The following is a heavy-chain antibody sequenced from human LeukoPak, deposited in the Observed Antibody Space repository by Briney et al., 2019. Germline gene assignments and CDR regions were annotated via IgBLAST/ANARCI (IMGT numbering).Heavy chain of an antibody. CDR2: INHSGST. V-gene: IGHV4-34*01. CDR3: ARTRPVATTRTPFDY. D-gene: IGHD5-12*01. J-gene: IGHJ4*02. CDR1: GGSFSGYY. Sequence: PSETLSLTCAVYGGSFSGYYWNWIRQPPGKGLEWIGEINHSGSTNYSPSLKSRVTMSIDTSKNQFSLDLSSVTAADTAVYYCARTRPVATTRTPFDYWGQGTLVTVSS.